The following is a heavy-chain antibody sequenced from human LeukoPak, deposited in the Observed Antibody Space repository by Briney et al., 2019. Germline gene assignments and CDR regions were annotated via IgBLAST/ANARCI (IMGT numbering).Heavy chain of an antibody. Sequence: GGSLRLSCAASGFSFSDHYMDWVRQAPGKGLEWVGRIRNGAKSYTTQYAPSVKDRFTISRDESRKSLYLQMNSLKTEDMAVYFCARVGDYYDSRGYSTDAFDIWGQGTMVTVSS. J-gene: IGHJ3*02. D-gene: IGHD3-22*01. V-gene: IGHV3-72*01. CDR2: IRNGAKSYTT. CDR3: ARVGDYYDSRGYSTDAFDI. CDR1: GFSFSDHY.